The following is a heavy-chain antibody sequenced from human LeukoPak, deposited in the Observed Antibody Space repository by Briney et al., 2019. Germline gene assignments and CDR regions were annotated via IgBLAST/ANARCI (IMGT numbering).Heavy chain of an antibody. CDR3: AAAPIEMQQRGFDY. V-gene: IGHV1-58*02. D-gene: IGHD5-24*01. CDR2: IVVASGNT. Sequence: SVTLSCTASGFTFTNSAMQWERQARGQRLERIGWIVVASGNTKYAQKFQERVTITRDMSTSTAYMELSSLSPADTAVYYCAAAPIEMQQRGFDYWGQGTLVTVSS. J-gene: IGHJ4*02. CDR1: GFTFTNSA.